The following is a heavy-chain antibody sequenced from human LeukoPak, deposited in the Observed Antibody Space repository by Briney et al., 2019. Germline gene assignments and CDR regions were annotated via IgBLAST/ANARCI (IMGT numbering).Heavy chain of an antibody. CDR3: ARGGDMITFGGVIVYFDY. D-gene: IGHD3-16*02. CDR2: IYYSGST. V-gene: IGHV4-59*01. CDR1: GGSISSYY. Sequence: MPSETLSLTCTVSGGSISSYYWSCIRQPPGKGLEWFGYIYYSGSTNYNPSLKSRVTISVDTSKNQFSLKLSSVTAADTGVYYCARGGDMITFGGVIVYFDYWGQGTLVTVSS. J-gene: IGHJ4*02.